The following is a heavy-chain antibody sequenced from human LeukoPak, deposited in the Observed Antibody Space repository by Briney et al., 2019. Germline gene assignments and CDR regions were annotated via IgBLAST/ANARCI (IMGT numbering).Heavy chain of an antibody. Sequence: PSETLSLTCTVSGGSISSGGYYWSWIRQPPGKGLEWIGEINHSGSTNYNPSLKSRVTISVDTSKNQFSLKLSSVTAADTAVYYCARWGGGNRDPFDYWGQGTLVTVSS. CDR3: ARWGGGNRDPFDY. V-gene: IGHV4-39*07. D-gene: IGHD4-23*01. CDR1: GGSISSGGYY. J-gene: IGHJ4*02. CDR2: INHSGST.